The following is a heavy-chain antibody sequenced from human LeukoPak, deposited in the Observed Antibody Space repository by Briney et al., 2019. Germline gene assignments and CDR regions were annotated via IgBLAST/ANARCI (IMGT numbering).Heavy chain of an antibody. CDR1: GFTFSDYY. J-gene: IGHJ4*02. D-gene: IGHD3-10*01. CDR3: ARVPRYGSGSYYSLDH. V-gene: IGHV3-11*01. Sequence: GGSLRLSCAASGFTFSDYYMSWIRQAPGKGLEWVSYISSRENTIYYADSVKGRFTISRDSAKNSLYLQMNSLSADDTAAYYCARVPRYGSGSYYSLDHWGQGTLVTVSS. CDR2: ISSRENTI.